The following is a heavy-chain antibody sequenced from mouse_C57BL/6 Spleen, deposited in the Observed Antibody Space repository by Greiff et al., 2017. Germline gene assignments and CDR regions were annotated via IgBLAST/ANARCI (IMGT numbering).Heavy chain of an antibody. CDR1: GFNIKDYY. J-gene: IGHJ2*01. V-gene: IGHV14-2*01. CDR3: ARSGSSGVGD. CDR2: IDPEDGET. D-gene: IGHD3-2*02. Sequence: VQLQQSGAELVKPGASVKLSCTASGFNIKDYYMHWVKQRTEQGLEWIGRIDPEDGETKYATKFQGKATITADTSSNTAYLQLSSLPSEDTAVYYCARSGSSGVGDWGQGTTLTVSS.